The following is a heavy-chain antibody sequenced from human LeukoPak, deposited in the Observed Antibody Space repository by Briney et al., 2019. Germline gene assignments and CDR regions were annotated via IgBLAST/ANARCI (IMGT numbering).Heavy chain of an antibody. D-gene: IGHD5-12*01. J-gene: IGHJ6*02. CDR3: ARRGYSGVWGMDV. Sequence: GGSLRLSCAASGFTLSNCWMYWVRQAPGRGLVWVSRINGDGTTTPYADSVKGRFTISRDNAKNTLYLQMNSLRVDDTSVYYCARRGYSGVWGMDVWGQGTTVTVSS. CDR2: INGDGTTT. CDR1: GFTLSNCW. V-gene: IGHV3-74*01.